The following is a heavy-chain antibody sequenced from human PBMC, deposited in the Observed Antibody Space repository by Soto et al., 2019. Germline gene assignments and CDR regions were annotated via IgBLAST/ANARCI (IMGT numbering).Heavy chain of an antibody. CDR3: ANFIAAIREGSFY. D-gene: IGHD6-13*01. J-gene: IGHJ4*02. V-gene: IGHV3-23*01. CDR1: GFTFSSYA. CDR2: ISGSGGST. Sequence: GGSLRLSCAASGFTFSSYAMSWVRQAPGKGLEWVSAISGSGGSTYYADSVKGRFTISRDNSKNTLYLQMNSLRAEDTAVCYCANFIAAIREGSFYWGQGTLVTVSS.